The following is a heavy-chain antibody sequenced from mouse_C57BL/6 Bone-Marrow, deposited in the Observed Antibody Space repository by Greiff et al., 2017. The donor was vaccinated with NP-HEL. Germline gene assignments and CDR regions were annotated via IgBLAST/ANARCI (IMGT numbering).Heavy chain of an antibody. D-gene: IGHD1-1*01. V-gene: IGHV3-6*01. J-gene: IGHJ1*03. Sequence: DVKLQESGPGLVKPSQSLSLTCSVTGYSITSGYYWNWIRQFPGNKLEWMGYISYDGSNNYNPSLKNRISITRDTSKNQFFLKLNSVTTEDTATYYCAVEDGTYWYFDVWGTGTTVTVSS. CDR2: ISYDGSN. CDR1: GYSITSGYY. CDR3: AVEDGTYWYFDV.